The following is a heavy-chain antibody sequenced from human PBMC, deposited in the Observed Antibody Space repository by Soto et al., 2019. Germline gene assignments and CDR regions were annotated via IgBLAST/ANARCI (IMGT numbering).Heavy chain of an antibody. CDR3: EKDKDILTGYYAGDYFDY. V-gene: IGHV3-23*01. D-gene: IGHD3-9*01. J-gene: IGHJ4*02. CDR1: GFTFSSYA. CDR2: ISGSGGST. Sequence: GGSLRLSCAASGFTFSSYAMSWVRQAPGKGLEWVSAISGSGGSTYYADSVKGRVTISRDNSKNTLYLQMNSLRAKDKAVYYCEKDKDILTGYYAGDYFDYWGQGTLVTVSS.